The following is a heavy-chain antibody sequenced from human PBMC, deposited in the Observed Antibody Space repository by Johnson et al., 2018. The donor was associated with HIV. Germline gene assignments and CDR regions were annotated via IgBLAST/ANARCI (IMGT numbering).Heavy chain of an antibody. CDR1: GFTFSSYA. D-gene: IGHD1-26*01. V-gene: IGHV3-30*04. Sequence: QVQLVESGGGVVQPGRSLRLSCAASGFTFSSYAMHWVRQAPGKGLEWVAVIWYDGSNKYYADSVKGRFTISRDNSKNTLYLQMNNLRPEETALYYCARAPSVGADDALDIWGQGTMVTVSS. J-gene: IGHJ3*02. CDR3: ARAPSVGADDALDI. CDR2: IWYDGSNK.